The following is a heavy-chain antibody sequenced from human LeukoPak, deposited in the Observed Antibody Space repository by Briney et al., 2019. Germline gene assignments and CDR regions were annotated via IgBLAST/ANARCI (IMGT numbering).Heavy chain of an antibody. Sequence: ASVKASCKASGYTFTSYGISWVRQAPGQGLEWMGWISAYNGNTNYAQKLQGRVTMTTDTSTSTAYMELRSLRSDDTAVYYCARANILTGYHNYYYYGMDVWGQGTTVTVSS. CDR3: ARANILTGYHNYYYYGMDV. CDR2: ISAYNGNT. V-gene: IGHV1-18*01. CDR1: GYTFTSYG. D-gene: IGHD3-9*01. J-gene: IGHJ6*02.